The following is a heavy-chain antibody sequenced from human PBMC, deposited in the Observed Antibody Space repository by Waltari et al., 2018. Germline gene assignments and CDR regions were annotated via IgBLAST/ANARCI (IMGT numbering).Heavy chain of an antibody. D-gene: IGHD3-10*01. CDR2: INHGGVP. V-gene: IGHV4-34*01. CDR3: ARGGVPDAYGSGSYYRNWFDP. Sequence: QVRLQEWGAGTLKPSQTLSLTCAVYGGSFSGYHWTWIRQPPGKGLEWLGEINHGGVPNYNPSLSSRLTILIDTSKKQFSLRLSSVTAADTAVYYCARGGVPDAYGSGSYYRNWFDPWGQGTLATVSS. J-gene: IGHJ5*02. CDR1: GGSFSGYH.